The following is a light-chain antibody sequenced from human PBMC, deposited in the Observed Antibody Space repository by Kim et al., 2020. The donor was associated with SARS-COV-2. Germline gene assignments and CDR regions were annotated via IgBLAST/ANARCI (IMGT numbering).Light chain of an antibody. Sequence: SSELTQDPVVSVALGQTVTITCQGDSLRNYYANWFRQQPGQAPVLIIYGEKNRHSGIPDRFSGSSSGNTASLTITGAQAEDEADYDCNSRYTSGNPLVFG. V-gene: IGLV3-19*01. J-gene: IGLJ1*01. CDR1: SLRNYY. CDR2: GEK. CDR3: NSRYTSGNPLV.